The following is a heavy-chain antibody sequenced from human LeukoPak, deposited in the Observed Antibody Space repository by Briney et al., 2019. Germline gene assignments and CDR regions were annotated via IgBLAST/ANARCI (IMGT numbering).Heavy chain of an antibody. Sequence: ASVKVSCKASGYSFTSYDINWVRQATGQGLEWMGWMNPNSGNTGYAQKFQGRVTITRNTSISTAYMELSSLRSEDTAVYYCARVGDYGSGSSYYMDVWGKGTTVTVSS. D-gene: IGHD3-10*01. CDR3: ARVGDYGSGSSYYMDV. V-gene: IGHV1-8*03. J-gene: IGHJ6*03. CDR1: GYSFTSYD. CDR2: MNPNSGNT.